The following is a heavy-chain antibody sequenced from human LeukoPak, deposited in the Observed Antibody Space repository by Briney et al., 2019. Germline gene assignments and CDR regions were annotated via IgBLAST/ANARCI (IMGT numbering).Heavy chain of an antibody. D-gene: IGHD3-22*01. CDR3: ARQLNYYDSSGFDY. J-gene: IGHJ4*02. Sequence: SETLSLTCTVSGGSISSYYWSWIRQPPGKGLEWNGYIYYSGSTNYNPSLKSRVTISVDTSKNQFSLKLSSVTAADTAVYYCARQLNYYDSSGFDYWGQGTLVTVSS. CDR2: IYYSGST. CDR1: GGSISSYY. V-gene: IGHV4-59*08.